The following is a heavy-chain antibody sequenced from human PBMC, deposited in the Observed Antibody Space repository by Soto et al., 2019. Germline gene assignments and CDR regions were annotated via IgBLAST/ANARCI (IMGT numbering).Heavy chain of an antibody. J-gene: IGHJ6*02. CDR2: IYSGGST. CDR1: GFTVSSNY. CDR3: ARGLGTGPLEYYGMDV. Sequence: EVQLVESGGGLVQPGGSLRLSCAASGFTVSSNYMSWVRQAPGKGLEWVSVIYSGGSTYYADSVKGRFTISRDNSKNTRYLQMNSLGAEDTAVYYCARGLGTGPLEYYGMDVWGQGTTVTVSS. V-gene: IGHV3-66*01. D-gene: IGHD3-9*01.